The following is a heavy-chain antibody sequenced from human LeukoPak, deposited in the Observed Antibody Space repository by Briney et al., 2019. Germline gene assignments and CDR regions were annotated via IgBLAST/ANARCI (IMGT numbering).Heavy chain of an antibody. V-gene: IGHV4-59*01. Sequence: SETLSLTCTVSGGSLSDYYWTWVRQPPGKGLEWIGYIYYSGSTNYNPSLKSRVTISVDTSKNQFSLKLSSVTAADTAVYYCAREGDASYYDSSGYYGYWGQGTLVTVSS. CDR3: AREGDASYYDSSGYYGY. CDR1: GGSLSDYY. D-gene: IGHD3-22*01. J-gene: IGHJ4*02. CDR2: IYYSGST.